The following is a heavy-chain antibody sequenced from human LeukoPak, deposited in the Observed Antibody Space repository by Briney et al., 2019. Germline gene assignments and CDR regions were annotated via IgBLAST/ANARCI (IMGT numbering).Heavy chain of an antibody. J-gene: IGHJ5*02. CDR2: IIPIFGTA. Sequence: ASVKVSCKASGGTFSSYAISWVRQAPGQGLEWMGGIIPIFGTANYAQKFQGRVTITADESTSTAYMELSSLRSEDTAVYYCARDGGVRGVNWFDPWGQGTLVTVSS. D-gene: IGHD3-10*01. V-gene: IGHV1-69*13. CDR1: GGTFSSYA. CDR3: ARDGGVRGVNWFDP.